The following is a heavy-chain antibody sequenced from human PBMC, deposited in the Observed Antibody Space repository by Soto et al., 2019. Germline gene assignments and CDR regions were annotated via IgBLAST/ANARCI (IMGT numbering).Heavy chain of an antibody. D-gene: IGHD6-19*01. CDR2: VNEYDTDR. Sequence: LRLSWVASGFTFSDSWMHWVRQAPGKGLVWVSRVNEYDTDRNYADSVKGRFTISRDNARNTVYLQMNSLRAEDTAVYYCARVAVVTRGIDYWGQGTLVTVSS. CDR1: GFTFSDSW. J-gene: IGHJ4*02. V-gene: IGHV3-74*01. CDR3: ARVAVVTRGIDY.